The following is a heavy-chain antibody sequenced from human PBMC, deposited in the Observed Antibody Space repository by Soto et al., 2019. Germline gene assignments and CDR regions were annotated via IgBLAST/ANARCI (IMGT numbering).Heavy chain of an antibody. CDR1: GGSIASIYH. CDR3: SRRAPEGFDP. J-gene: IGHJ5*02. Sequence: SETLSLTCAVSGGSIASIYHWAWIRQPPGRGLEWVASIYHTGTTYYNPSLKSRVTISVDTSKNQFSLNLRSVTAADTALYYCSRRAPEGFDPWGQGALVTVSS. CDR2: IYHTGTT. V-gene: IGHV4-38-2*01.